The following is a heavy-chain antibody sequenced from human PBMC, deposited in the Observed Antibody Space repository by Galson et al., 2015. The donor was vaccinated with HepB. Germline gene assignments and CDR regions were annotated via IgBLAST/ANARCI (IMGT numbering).Heavy chain of an antibody. CDR1: GYSFSNYW. Sequence: QSGAEVKKPGESLKISCKGSGYSFSNYWIGWVRQMPGKGLEWMGIIYPGDSDTRYSPSFEGQVTISADKSISTASLQWTRLKASDTAMYYCARHSRDGKLPYAYRAPARVDDGFDVWGQGTMVTVSS. CDR2: IYPGDSDT. D-gene: IGHD5-24*01. J-gene: IGHJ3*01. CDR3: ARHSRDGKLPYAYRAPARVDDGFDV. V-gene: IGHV5-51*01.